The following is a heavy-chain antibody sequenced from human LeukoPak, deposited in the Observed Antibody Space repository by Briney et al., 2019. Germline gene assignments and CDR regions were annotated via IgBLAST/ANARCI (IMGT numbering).Heavy chain of an antibody. J-gene: IGHJ4*02. Sequence: PGGSLRLSCAASGFTFSDYYMSWIRQAPGKGLEWVSYISSSGSTKYYADSVKGRFTISRDNSKNTLYLQMNSLRAEDTAVYYCANLPKLGYCSGGSCYSSDYWGQGTLVTVSS. CDR1: GFTFSDYY. V-gene: IGHV3-11*01. D-gene: IGHD2-15*01. CDR3: ANLPKLGYCSGGSCYSSDY. CDR2: ISSSGSTK.